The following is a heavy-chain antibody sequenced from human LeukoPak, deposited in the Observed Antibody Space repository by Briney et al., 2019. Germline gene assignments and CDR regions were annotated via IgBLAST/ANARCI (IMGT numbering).Heavy chain of an antibody. J-gene: IGHJ4*02. CDR1: GFTFSSYS. D-gene: IGHD6-19*01. V-gene: IGHV3-21*04. CDR3: ARVHSSGWYPSFDY. CDR2: ISSSSSYI. Sequence: GGSLRLSCAASGFTFSSYSMNWVRQAPGKGLEWVSSISSSSSYIYYADSVKGRFTISRDNSKNTLYLQMNSLRAEDTAVYYCARVHSSGWYPSFDYWGQGTLVTVSS.